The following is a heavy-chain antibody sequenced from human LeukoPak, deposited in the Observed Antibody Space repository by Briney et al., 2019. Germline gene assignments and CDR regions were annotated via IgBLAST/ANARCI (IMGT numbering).Heavy chain of an antibody. CDR2: ISYDGSNK. Sequence: GGSLRLSCAASGFTFSSHWMHWVRQAPGKGLEWVAVISYDGSNKYYADSVKGRFTISRDNSKNTLYLQMNSLRAEDTAVYYCARARFLEWLLYGYGMDVWGQGTTVTVSS. CDR3: ARARFLEWLLYGYGMDV. CDR1: GFTFSSHW. D-gene: IGHD3-3*01. V-gene: IGHV3-30*03. J-gene: IGHJ6*02.